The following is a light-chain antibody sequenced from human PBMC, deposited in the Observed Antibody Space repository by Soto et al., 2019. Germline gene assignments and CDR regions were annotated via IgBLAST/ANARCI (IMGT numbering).Light chain of an antibody. J-gene: IGLJ1*01. CDR1: NSNIGSNT. CDR2: NNN. CDR3: AAWDDSLNGGV. V-gene: IGLV1-44*01. Sequence: QSVLTQPPSASGTPGQRVTISCSGSNSNIGSNTVSWYQQLPGTAPKLLIYNNNQRPSGVPDRFSGSKSGTSASLAISGLQSADEADYYCAAWDDSLNGGVFGTGTKLTVL.